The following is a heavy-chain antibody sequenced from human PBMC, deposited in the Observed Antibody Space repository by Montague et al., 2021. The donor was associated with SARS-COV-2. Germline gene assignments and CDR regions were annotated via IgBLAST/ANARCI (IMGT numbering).Heavy chain of an antibody. D-gene: IGHD2-15*01. Sequence: TLSLTCAVSGGSISSSNWWSWVRQPPGRGLEWIGEIYHSGSTNYNPSLKSRVTISVDTSKNQFSLKLSSVTAADTAVYYCARERRYCSGGSCYSGWFDPWGQGTLVTVSS. V-gene: IGHV4-4*02. CDR3: ARERRYCSGGSCYSGWFDP. CDR2: IYHSGST. J-gene: IGHJ5*02. CDR1: GGSISSSNW.